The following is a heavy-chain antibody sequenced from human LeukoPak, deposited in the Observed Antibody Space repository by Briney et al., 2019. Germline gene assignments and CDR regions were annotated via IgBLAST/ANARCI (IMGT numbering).Heavy chain of an antibody. D-gene: IGHD2-8*01. J-gene: IGHJ4*02. CDR2: ISWNSGSI. CDR3: AKDKGYCTNGVCYKGGFDY. V-gene: IGHV3-9*01. Sequence: PGRSLRLSCAASGFTFDDYAMHWVRHAPGKGLEWVSGISWNSGSIGYADSVKGRFTISRDNAKNSLYLQMNSLRAEDTALYYCAKDKGYCTNGVCYKGGFDYWGQGTLVTVSS. CDR1: GFTFDDYA.